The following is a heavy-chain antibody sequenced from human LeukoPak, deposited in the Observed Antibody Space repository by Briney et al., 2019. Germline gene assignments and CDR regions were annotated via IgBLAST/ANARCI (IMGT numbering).Heavy chain of an antibody. D-gene: IGHD5-18*01. Sequence: SQTLSLTCAVSGDSIGRGSYYWGWTRQPAGKAPEWIGRIFNTGSTSYNPSPKSRVTISVDTSKNQFSLNLRSVTAADTAVYYCARDICGYNYGCFDSWGQGTLVTVSS. CDR1: GDSIGRGSYY. CDR2: IFNTGST. CDR3: ARDICGYNYGCFDS. V-gene: IGHV4-61*02. J-gene: IGHJ4*02.